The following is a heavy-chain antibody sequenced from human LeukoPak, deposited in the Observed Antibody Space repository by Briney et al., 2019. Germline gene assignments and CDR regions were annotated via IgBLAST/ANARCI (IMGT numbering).Heavy chain of an antibody. D-gene: IGHD6-19*01. J-gene: IGHJ4*02. Sequence: SETLSLTCTVSGGSISTNNYWAWIRQSPGKGPEGIVSIHFSGTTYYSPSLQRRVSISIDTSNNQFSLKLNSVTAADTALYQCARQGQWLVRLAYWGQGTLVPVSS. CDR2: IHFSGTT. CDR1: GGSISTNNY. CDR3: ARQGQWLVRLAY. V-gene: IGHV4-39*01.